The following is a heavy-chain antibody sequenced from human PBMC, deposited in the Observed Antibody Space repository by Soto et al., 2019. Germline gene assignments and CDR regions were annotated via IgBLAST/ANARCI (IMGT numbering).Heavy chain of an antibody. J-gene: IGHJ4*02. V-gene: IGHV1-46*01. CDR3: ARVPNCVRSGCYSYFDF. CDR1: GYTFTSYY. Sequence: ASVKVSCKASGYTFTSYYMHWVRQAPGQGLEWMGIINPSGGSTSYAQKFQGRVTMTRDTSTSTVYMELSSLRSEDTAVYYCARVPNCVRSGCYSYFDFWGQGALVTVSS. CDR2: INPSGGST. D-gene: IGHD2-21*02.